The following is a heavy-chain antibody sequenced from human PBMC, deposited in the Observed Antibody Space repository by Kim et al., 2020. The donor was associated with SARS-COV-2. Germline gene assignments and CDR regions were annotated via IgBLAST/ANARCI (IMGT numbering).Heavy chain of an antibody. CDR2: IYYSGST. J-gene: IGHJ4*02. CDR3: ARVRYAFWSGYYHLIAGS. V-gene: IGHV4-31*03. CDR1: GGSISSGGYY. D-gene: IGHD3-3*01. Sequence: SETLSLTCTVSGGSISSGGYYWGWIRQHPGKGLEWIGYIYYSGSTYYNPSLKSRVTISVDTSKNQFSLKLSSVTAADTAVYYCARVRYAFWSGYYHLIAGSRGQGTLVTASP.